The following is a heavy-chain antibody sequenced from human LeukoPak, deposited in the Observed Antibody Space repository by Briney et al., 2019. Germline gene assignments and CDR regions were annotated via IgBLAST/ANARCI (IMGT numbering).Heavy chain of an antibody. J-gene: IGHJ4*02. CDR3: GRLVSREPQPPYFTY. V-gene: IGHV4-34*01. Sequence: SETLSLTCAVYGGSFSGYYWSWIRQPPGKGLEWIAEINHSGSTNYNPSLKSRVTISVDTSKNQFSLKLSSVTAADTAVYFCGRLVSREPQPPYFTYGGKEPRPTVS. D-gene: IGHD1-26*01. CDR2: INHSGST. CDR1: GGSFSGYY.